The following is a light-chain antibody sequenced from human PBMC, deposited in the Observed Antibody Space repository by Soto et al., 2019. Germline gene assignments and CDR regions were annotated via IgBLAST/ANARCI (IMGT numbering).Light chain of an antibody. CDR3: QEYNNWLA. V-gene: IGKV3-15*01. J-gene: IGKJ1*01. Sequence: IASWRARVYISVVAGSITNLPCRASQSVSSNLAWYQQKPGQAPRLLIYGASTRATGIPARFSGSGSGTELTLTIGSLPSEDFAVYYCQEYNNWLAFGEGTKV. CDR2: GAS. CDR1: QSVSSN.